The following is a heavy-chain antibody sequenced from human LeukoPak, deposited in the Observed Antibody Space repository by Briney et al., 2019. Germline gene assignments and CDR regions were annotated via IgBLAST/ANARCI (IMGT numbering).Heavy chain of an antibody. CDR1: GYTFTSYD. Sequence: ASVKVSCKASGYTFTSYDINWVRQATGQGLEWMGWMNPNSGNTGYAQKFQGRVTMTRNTSISTAYMELSSLRSEDTAVYYCATDHSSGPDFDYWGQGTLVTVSS. CDR3: ATDHSSGPDFDY. J-gene: IGHJ4*02. V-gene: IGHV1-8*01. D-gene: IGHD6-19*01. CDR2: MNPNSGNT.